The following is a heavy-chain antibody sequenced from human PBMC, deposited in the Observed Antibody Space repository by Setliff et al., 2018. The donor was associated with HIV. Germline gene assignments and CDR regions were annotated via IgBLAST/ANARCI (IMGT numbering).Heavy chain of an antibody. CDR1: GGSVSAYE. J-gene: IGHJ6*04. CDR3: VRGEYYDVSAIYHDDR. Sequence: PSETLSLTCGVYGGSVSAYEWRWIRQPPGKGLEWIGEAIHSGITYNPSLRSRVTISLDTSKNQFSLNLTSVTAADTAVYYCVRGEYYDVSAIYHDDRWGNGTTVTVSS. D-gene: IGHD3-16*01. CDR2: AIHSGIT. V-gene: IGHV4-34*01.